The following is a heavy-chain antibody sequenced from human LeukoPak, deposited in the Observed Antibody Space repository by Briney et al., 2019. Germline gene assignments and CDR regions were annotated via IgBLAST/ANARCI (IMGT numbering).Heavy chain of an antibody. D-gene: IGHD6-19*01. CDR1: GFTFSSYW. CDR2: ISGSGGNT. J-gene: IGHJ4*02. CDR3: AKGPWLAYPYYFDY. V-gene: IGHV3-23*01. Sequence: GGSLRLSCAASGFTFSSYWMSWVRQAPGKWLEWVSAISGSGGNTYFADSVKGRFTISRDNSKNTLYLQMNSLRAEDTAVYYCAKGPWLAYPYYFDYWGQGTLVTVSS.